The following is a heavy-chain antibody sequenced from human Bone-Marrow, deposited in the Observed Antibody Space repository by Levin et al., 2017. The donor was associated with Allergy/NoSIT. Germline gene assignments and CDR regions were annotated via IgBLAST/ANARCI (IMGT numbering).Heavy chain of an antibody. D-gene: IGHD3-22*01. CDR2: IYYSGGT. J-gene: IGHJ2*01. CDR1: AGSISSFY. CDR3: ARVLHYDSSGYSNWYFDL. V-gene: IGHV4-59*01. Sequence: PSETLSLTCTVSAGSISSFYWSWIRQPPGKGLEWIGYIYYSGGTNYNPSLKSRVTISVDTSKNKFSLRLSSVTAADTAVYYCARVLHYDSSGYSNWYFDLWGRGTLVTVSS.